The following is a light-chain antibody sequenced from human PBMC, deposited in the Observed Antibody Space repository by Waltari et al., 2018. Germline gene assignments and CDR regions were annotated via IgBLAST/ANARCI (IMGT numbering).Light chain of an antibody. Sequence: EIVMTQSPATLSVSPGDRAPPSCRASQSVSSNLAWYQQKPGQAPRLLIYGASTRATGIPARFSGSGSGTEFTLTISSLQSEDFAVYYCQQYNNWPRTFGQGTKVEIK. V-gene: IGKV3-15*01. J-gene: IGKJ1*01. CDR2: GAS. CDR3: QQYNNWPRT. CDR1: QSVSSN.